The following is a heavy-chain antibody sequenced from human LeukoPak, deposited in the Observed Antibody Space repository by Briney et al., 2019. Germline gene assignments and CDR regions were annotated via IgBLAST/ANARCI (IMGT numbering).Heavy chain of an antibody. CDR2: IYYSGST. J-gene: IGHJ6*03. V-gene: IGHV4-39*07. CDR1: GGSISSSSYY. CDR3: AKAPAASYYYYMDV. D-gene: IGHD2-2*01. Sequence: PSETLSLTCTVSGGSISSSSYYWGWIRQPPGKGLEWIGSIYYSGSTYYNPSLKSRVTISVDTSKNQFSLKLSSVTAADTAVYYCAKAPAASYYYYMDVWGKGTTVTVSS.